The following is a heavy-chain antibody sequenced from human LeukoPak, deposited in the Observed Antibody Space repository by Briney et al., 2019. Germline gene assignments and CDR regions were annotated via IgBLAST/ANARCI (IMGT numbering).Heavy chain of an antibody. CDR3: DRDRGDYYYLRGTLLH. CDR1: GYTFTGYY. CDR2: INPNSGGT. Sequence: ASVKVSCKASGYTFTGYYMHWVRQAPGQGLEWMGWINPNSGGTNYAQKFQGRVTMTKDTYISTAYMELSRLRSDDTAVYYCDRDRGDYYYLRGTLLHWRRGPLVPVSS. D-gene: IGHD3-10*01. J-gene: IGHJ4*02. V-gene: IGHV1-2*02.